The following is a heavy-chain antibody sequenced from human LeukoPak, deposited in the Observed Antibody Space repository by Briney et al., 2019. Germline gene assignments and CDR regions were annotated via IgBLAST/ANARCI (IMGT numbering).Heavy chain of an antibody. CDR1: GYTFTSYG. CDR2: ISAYNGNT. Sequence: GASVKVSCKASGYTFTSYGISWVRQAPGQGLEWMGWISAYNGNTNYAQKLQGRVTMTTDTSTSTAYMELRSLRSDDTAVYYCARVNDYAWGSPVPDYWGQGTLVTVSS. J-gene: IGHJ4*02. CDR3: ARVNDYAWGSPVPDY. V-gene: IGHV1-18*01. D-gene: IGHD3-16*01.